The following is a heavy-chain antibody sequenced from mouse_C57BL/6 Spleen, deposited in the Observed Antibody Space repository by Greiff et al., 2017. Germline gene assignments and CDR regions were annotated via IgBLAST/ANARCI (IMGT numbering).Heavy chain of an antibody. CDR2: IYPGGGDT. D-gene: IGHD1-1*01. Sequence: QVQLQQSGPELVKPGASVKISCKASGYAFSSSWMNWVKQRPGKGLEWIGSIYPGGGDTNYNGKFRGKATLTADKSSSTAYMQLSSLPSEDSAVYFWALNTTVELPFACRGQGGLVTVSA. V-gene: IGHV1-82*01. CDR3: ALNTTVELPFAC. J-gene: IGHJ3*01. CDR1: GYAFSSSW.